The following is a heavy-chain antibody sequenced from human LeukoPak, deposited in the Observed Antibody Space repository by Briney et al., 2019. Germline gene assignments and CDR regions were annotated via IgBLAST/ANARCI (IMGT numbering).Heavy chain of an antibody. CDR1: GFTFDDYA. CDR3: AKDTTGVGATDAFDI. CDR2: ISWNSGSI. D-gene: IGHD1-26*01. V-gene: IGHV3-9*01. J-gene: IGHJ3*02. Sequence: GRSLRLSCAASGFTFDDYAMHWVRQAPGKGLEWVSGISWNSGSIGYADSVKGRFTISRDNAKNSLYLQMNSLRAEDTALYYCAKDTTGVGATDAFDIWGQGTMVTVSS.